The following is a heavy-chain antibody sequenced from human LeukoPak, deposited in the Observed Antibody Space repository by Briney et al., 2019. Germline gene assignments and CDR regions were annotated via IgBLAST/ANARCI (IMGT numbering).Heavy chain of an antibody. CDR2: INPSGGST. D-gene: IGHD5-12*01. CDR3: AREYSGYDS. J-gene: IGHJ5*02. V-gene: IGHV1-46*01. CDR1: GYTFTGYY. Sequence: ASVKVSCKASGYTFTGYYIHWVRQAPGQGLEWMGIINPSGGSTNYAQKFQGRVTMTRDTSTSTVYMELSSLRSEDTAVYYCAREYSGYDSWGQGTLLTVSS.